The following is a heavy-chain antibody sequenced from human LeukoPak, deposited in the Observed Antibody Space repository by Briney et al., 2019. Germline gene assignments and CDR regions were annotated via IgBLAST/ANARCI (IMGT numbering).Heavy chain of an antibody. CDR3: ARYSGSPTWYLDF. Sequence: SETLSLTCSVSGGSINSYYRTWIRQSPGKGLEWIGHIYYSGSTRYNPSLMGRVTMSADTSKNQFSLRLTSVTAADTAVYYCARYSGSPTWYLDFWGQGALVTVSS. CDR2: IYYSGST. J-gene: IGHJ4*02. V-gene: IGHV4-59*08. CDR1: GGSINSYY. D-gene: IGHD1-26*01.